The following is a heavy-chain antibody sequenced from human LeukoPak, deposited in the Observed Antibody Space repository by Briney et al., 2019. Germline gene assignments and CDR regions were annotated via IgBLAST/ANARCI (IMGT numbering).Heavy chain of an antibody. J-gene: IGHJ4*02. Sequence: AGGSLRLSCAASGFTFSSYWMSWVRQAPGKGLEWVANIKQDGSEKYYVDSVKGRFTISRDNAKNSLYLQMNSLRAEDTALYYCGRVAGSSAYHYFDYWGQGTLVTVSS. CDR1: GFTFSSYW. CDR2: IKQDGSEK. V-gene: IGHV3-7*03. D-gene: IGHD3-22*01. CDR3: GRVAGSSAYHYFDY.